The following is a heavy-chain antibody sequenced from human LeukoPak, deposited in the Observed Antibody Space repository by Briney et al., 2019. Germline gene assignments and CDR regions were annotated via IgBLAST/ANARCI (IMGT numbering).Heavy chain of an antibody. CDR1: GGSLSSSSYY. CDR3: ARLGSITIFGVVANFDY. D-gene: IGHD3-3*01. J-gene: IGHJ4*02. Sequence: PSETLSLTCTVSGGSLSSSSYYWGWIRQPPGKGLEWIGSIYYSGSTYYNPSLKSRVTISVDTSKNQFSLKLSSVTAADTGIYYCARLGSITIFGVVANFDYWGQGTLVTVSS. CDR2: IYYSGST. V-gene: IGHV4-39*01.